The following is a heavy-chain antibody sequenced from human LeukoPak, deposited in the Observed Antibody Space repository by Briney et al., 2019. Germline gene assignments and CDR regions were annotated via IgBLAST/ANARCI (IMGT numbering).Heavy chain of an antibody. CDR1: SGSINSGSYY. CDR3: ARHGRITMVRGVGIRYFDY. J-gene: IGHJ4*02. V-gene: IGHV4-61*02. CDR2: IYSSGST. Sequence: PSGTLSLTCTVSSGSINSGSYYWNWIRQPAGKGLEWIGRIYSSGSTNYNPSLKSRVTISVDTSKNQFSLKLSSVTAADTAVYYCARHGRITMVRGVGIRYFDYWGQGTLVTVSS. D-gene: IGHD3-10*01.